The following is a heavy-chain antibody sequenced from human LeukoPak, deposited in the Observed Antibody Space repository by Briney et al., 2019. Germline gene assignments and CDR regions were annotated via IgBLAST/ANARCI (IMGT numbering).Heavy chain of an antibody. CDR3: ARGDSSSWSLFDY. J-gene: IGHJ4*02. V-gene: IGHV4-39*01. D-gene: IGHD6-13*01. Sequence: PSETLSLTCSVSGGSISSSIHYWAWPRQPPGKGLEWLATISESGTTYYNPSLRSRITISVDTSKNQFSLELSSVTAADTAVYYCARGDSSSWSLFDYWGQGTLVTVSS. CDR1: GGSISSSIHY. CDR2: ISESGTT.